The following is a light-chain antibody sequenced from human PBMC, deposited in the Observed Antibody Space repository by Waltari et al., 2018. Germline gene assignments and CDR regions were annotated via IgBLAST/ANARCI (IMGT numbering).Light chain of an antibody. CDR2: LGS. CDR1: QSLLHSNGYNY. CDR3: MQSLQTPRT. Sequence: EIVMPQSPLSLPVTPGEPASISCRSSQSLLHSNGYNYLDWYLQKQGQSPHLLIYLGSNRASGVPDRFSGSGSGTDFTLKISRVEAEDIGVYYCMQSLQTPRTFGPGTKVDFK. V-gene: IGKV2-28*01. J-gene: IGKJ3*01.